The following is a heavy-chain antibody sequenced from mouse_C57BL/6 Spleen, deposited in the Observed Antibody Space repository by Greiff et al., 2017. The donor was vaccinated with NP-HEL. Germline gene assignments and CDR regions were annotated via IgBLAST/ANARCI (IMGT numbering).Heavy chain of an antibody. D-gene: IGHD1-1*01. CDR2: IDPSDSYT. J-gene: IGHJ2*01. V-gene: IGHV1-69*01. Sequence: VQLQQSGAELVMPGASVKLSCKASGYTFTSYWMHWVKQRPGQGLEWIGEIDPSDSYTNYNQKFKGKSTLTVDKSSSTAYMQLSSLTSEDSAVYYCARGGPYYYGSSYFDYWGQGTTLTVSS. CDR1: GYTFTSYW. CDR3: ARGGPYYYGSSYFDY.